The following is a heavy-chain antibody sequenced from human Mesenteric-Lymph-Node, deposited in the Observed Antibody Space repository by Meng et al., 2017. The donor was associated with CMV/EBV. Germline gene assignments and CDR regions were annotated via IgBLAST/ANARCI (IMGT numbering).Heavy chain of an antibody. CDR2: ISGSGGST. J-gene: IGHJ6*02. CDR1: GFTFDDYG. D-gene: IGHD3-9*01. V-gene: IGHV3-23*01. Sequence: GESLKISCAASGFTFDDYGMSWVRQVPGKGLEWVSAISGSGGSTYRADSLQGRFTISRDNSKNTLYLQMNSLKTEDTAVYYCSREGDILSWGYYYGMDVWGQGTTVTVSS. CDR3: SREGDILSWGYYYGMDV.